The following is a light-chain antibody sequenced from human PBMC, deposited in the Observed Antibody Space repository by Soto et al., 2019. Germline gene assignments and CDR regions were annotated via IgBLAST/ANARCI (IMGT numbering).Light chain of an antibody. V-gene: IGKV1-5*01. CDR2: GAS. Sequence: DLQMTQSPSILSASVGDRVTFTCRASQSISTWLAWYQLKPGNAPKLLIYGASSLGSGVPSRFSGSGSGTEFTLSISSLQPEDFATYYCQQYDPYSYTFGQGTKLEIK. J-gene: IGKJ2*01. CDR1: QSISTW. CDR3: QQYDPYSYT.